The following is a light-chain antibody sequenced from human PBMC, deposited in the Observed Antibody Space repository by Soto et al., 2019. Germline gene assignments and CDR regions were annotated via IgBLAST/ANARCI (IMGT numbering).Light chain of an antibody. V-gene: IGKV3-15*01. CDR3: QQYGSSRWT. Sequence: ETVMTQSPATLSVSPGERATLSCRASQSIINNLAWYQQKPGQAPRLIMFRTSTRATGVPARFSGSGSGTDFTLTISRLEPEDFAVYYCQQYGSSRWTFGQGTKVDIK. CDR1: QSIINN. CDR2: RTS. J-gene: IGKJ1*01.